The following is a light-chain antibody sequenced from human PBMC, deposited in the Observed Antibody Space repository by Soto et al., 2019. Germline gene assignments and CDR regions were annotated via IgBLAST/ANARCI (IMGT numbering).Light chain of an antibody. CDR2: IDSDGSH. Sequence: QLVLTQSPSASASLGASVKLTCTLSSGHSNYAIAWHQHQAEKGPRYLMKIDSDGSHTKGDEVPDRFSGSSSGAERHLTISSLQSDDEADYYCQTWGTGARAFGGGTKVTVL. CDR3: QTWGTGARA. J-gene: IGLJ2*01. V-gene: IGLV4-69*01. CDR1: SGHSNYA.